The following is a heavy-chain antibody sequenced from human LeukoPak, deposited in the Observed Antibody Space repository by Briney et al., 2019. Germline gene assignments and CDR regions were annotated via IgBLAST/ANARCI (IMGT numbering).Heavy chain of an antibody. CDR2: IRNKPNSYTT. CDR1: GFTFSDHY. Sequence: QPGGSLRLSCAASGFTFSDHYMDWVRQAPGKGLEWVGRIRNKPNSYTTEYAASVKGRFTISRDDSKNSLYLQMNSLKTEDTAVYYCASGGEPRWDWGQGTLVTVSS. J-gene: IGHJ4*02. V-gene: IGHV3-72*01. CDR3: ASGGEPRWD. D-gene: IGHD1-26*01.